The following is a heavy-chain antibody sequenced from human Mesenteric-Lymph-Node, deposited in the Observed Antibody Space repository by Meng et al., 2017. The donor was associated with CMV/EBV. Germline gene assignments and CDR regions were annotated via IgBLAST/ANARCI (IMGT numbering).Heavy chain of an antibody. CDR3: VKGGWLDY. V-gene: IGHV3-20*04. D-gene: IGHD2-15*01. J-gene: IGHJ4*02. CDR1: GFTFDDYG. CDR2: VNWNGGDT. Sequence: GGSLRLSCAASGFTFDDYGMSWVRQAPGKGLEWVCGVNWNGGDTACGDSVKGRFTISRDNSKNTLYLQLNSLRVEDTALYYCVKGGWLDYWGQGTLVTVSS.